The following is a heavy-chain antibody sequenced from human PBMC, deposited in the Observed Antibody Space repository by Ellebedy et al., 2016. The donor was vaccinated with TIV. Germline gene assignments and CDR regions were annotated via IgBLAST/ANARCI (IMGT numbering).Heavy chain of an antibody. CDR3: AILPDP. Sequence: GGSLRLSCAVSGISISDAWMSWVRQAPGKGLEWLGRVKSEADGGTTDYAEAVQDRFIISRDDAQNTVFLQMNGLKNEDTAVYFCAILPDPWGQGTLVTVSS. V-gene: IGHV3-15*01. J-gene: IGHJ5*02. CDR1: GISISDAW. CDR2: VKSEADGGTT.